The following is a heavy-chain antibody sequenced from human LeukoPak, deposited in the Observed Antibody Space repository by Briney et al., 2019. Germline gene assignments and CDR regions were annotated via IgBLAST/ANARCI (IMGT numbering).Heavy chain of an antibody. CDR1: GFTFSSYA. J-gene: IGHJ4*02. CDR3: AKDQSRSGYSYGTIDY. CDR2: LSGSGGST. D-gene: IGHD5-18*01. V-gene: IGHV3-23*01. Sequence: GGSLRLSCAASGFTFSSYAMSWVRQAPGKGLEWVSALSGSGGSTYYADSVKGRFTISRDNSKNTLYLQMNSLRAEDTAVYYCAKDQSRSGYSYGTIDYWGQGTLVTVSS.